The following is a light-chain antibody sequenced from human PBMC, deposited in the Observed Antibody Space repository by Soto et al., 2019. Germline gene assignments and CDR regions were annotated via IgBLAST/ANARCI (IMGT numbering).Light chain of an antibody. CDR1: SPNFGPGYH. V-gene: IGLV1-40*01. CDR3: QSYDSSLGVV. Sequence: SVLTQPPSVSGAPGQRVTISCTGSSPNFGPGYHVQWYHQLPGTAPKLLIHNNINRPSGVPDRFSGSKSGTSASLAITGLQPEDEADYYCQSYDSSLGVVFGGGTKLTVL. CDR2: NNI. J-gene: IGLJ3*02.